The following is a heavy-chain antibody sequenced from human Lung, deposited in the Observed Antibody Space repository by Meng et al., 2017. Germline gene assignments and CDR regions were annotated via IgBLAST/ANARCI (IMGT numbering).Heavy chain of an antibody. CDR1: GYTFPDYW. CDR2: INPKSGDT. V-gene: IGHV1-2*06. J-gene: IGHJ4*02. D-gene: IGHD6-13*01. CDR3: ARDEDISAAGKLFGDY. Sequence: QVQLVQSGSGVKKPGASREVYCKAFGYTFPDYWLHWVRRAPGQGLEWMGRINPKSGDTHYAQRFQGRVTMTGDTSISTAYMELSGLRSDDTAMYYCARDEDISAAGKLFGDYWGQGTLVTVSS.